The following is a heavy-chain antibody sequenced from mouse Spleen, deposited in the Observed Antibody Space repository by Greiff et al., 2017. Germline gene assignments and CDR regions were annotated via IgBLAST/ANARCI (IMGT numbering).Heavy chain of an antibody. D-gene: IGHD4-1*01. CDR3: AREDWDRGAY. V-gene: IGHV5-6*01. CDR2: ISSGGSYT. CDR1: GFTFSSYG. Sequence: EVQLVESGGDLVKPGGSLQLSCAASGFTFSSYGMSWVRQTPDKRLEWVATISSGGSYTYYPDSVKGRFTISRDNAKNTLYLQMSSLKSEDTALYYCAREDWDRGAYWGQGTLVTVSA. J-gene: IGHJ3*01.